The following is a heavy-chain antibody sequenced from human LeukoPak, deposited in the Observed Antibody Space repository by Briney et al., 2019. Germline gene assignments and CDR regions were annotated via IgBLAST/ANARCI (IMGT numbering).Heavy chain of an antibody. CDR3: ARDKLVGDSYFIY. J-gene: IGHJ4*02. D-gene: IGHD2-21*02. Sequence: PGRSLRLSCAASGFTFDDYAMHWVRQAPGKGLEWVSGISWNSGSIDYSDSVKGRFTISRDNAKNSVYLQVNSLRAEDTAVYYCARDKLVGDSYFIYWGQGTLVTVSS. V-gene: IGHV3-9*01. CDR2: ISWNSGSI. CDR1: GFTFDDYA.